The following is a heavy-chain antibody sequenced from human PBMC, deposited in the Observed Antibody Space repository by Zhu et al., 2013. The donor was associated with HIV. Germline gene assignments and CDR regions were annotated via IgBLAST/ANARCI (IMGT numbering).Heavy chain of an antibody. CDR2: IYYSGST. CDR1: GGSISSSSYY. Sequence: QAQLQESGPGLVKPSETLSLTCTVSGGSISSSSYYWGWIRQPPGKGLEWIGSIYYSGSTYYNPSLKSRVTISVDTSKNQFSLKLSSVTAADTAVYYCARDPRGTGGVWGFDFWGQGTLVTISS. CDR3: ARDPRGTGGVWGFDF. D-gene: IGHD2-8*02. V-gene: IGHV4-39*07. J-gene: IGHJ4*02.